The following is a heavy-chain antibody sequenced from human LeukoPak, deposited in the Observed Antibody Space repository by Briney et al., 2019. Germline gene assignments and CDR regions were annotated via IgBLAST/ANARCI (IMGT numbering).Heavy chain of an antibody. D-gene: IGHD6-19*01. CDR1: GGSISSSSYY. CDR2: IYYSGST. CDR3: ARDGWPIKGAFDI. V-gene: IGHV4-39*07. J-gene: IGHJ3*02. Sequence: KASETLSLTCTVSGGSISSSSYYWGWIRQPPGKGLEWIGSIYYSGSTYYNPSLKSRVTISVDTSKNQFSLKLSSVTAADTAVYYCARDGWPIKGAFDIWGQGTMVTVSS.